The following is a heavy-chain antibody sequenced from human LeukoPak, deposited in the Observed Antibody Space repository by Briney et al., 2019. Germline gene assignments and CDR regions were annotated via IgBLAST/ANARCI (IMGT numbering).Heavy chain of an antibody. J-gene: IGHJ1*01. V-gene: IGHV4-30-2*01. CDR3: SSDSYGSTFQH. CDR2: IYHSGST. CDR1: GGSISSGGYS. Sequence: PSETLSRTCAVSGGSISSGGYSWSWIRQPPGKGLEWIGYIYHSGSTYYNPSLKSRVTISVDRSKNQFSLKLSSVTAADTAVYYCSSDSYGSTFQHWGQGTLVTVSS. D-gene: IGHD5-18*01.